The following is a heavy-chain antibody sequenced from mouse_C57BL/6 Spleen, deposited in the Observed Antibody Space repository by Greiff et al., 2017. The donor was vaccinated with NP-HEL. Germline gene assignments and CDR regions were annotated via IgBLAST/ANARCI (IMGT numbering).Heavy chain of an antibody. CDR2: ISNLAYSI. CDR1: GFTFSDYG. Sequence: EVKLMESGGGLVQPGGSLKLSCAASGFTFSDYGMAWVRQAPRKGPEWVAFISNLAYSIYYADTVTGRFTISRENAKNTLYLEMSSLRSEDTAMYYCARRYGPYAMDYWGQGTSVTVSS. CDR3: ARRYGPYAMDY. D-gene: IGHD1-1*02. J-gene: IGHJ4*01. V-gene: IGHV5-15*01.